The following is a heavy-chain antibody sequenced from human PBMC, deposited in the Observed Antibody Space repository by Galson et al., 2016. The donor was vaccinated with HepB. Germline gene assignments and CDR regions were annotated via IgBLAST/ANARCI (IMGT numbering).Heavy chain of an antibody. J-gene: IGHJ4*02. CDR1: GFIFSSYA. D-gene: IGHD2-2*01. Sequence: SLRLSCAASGFIFSSYATTWVRQAPGKGPEWVSTFGDGGDIYYADSVKGRFTISRDNSRNTLYLQMNSLRADDTAVYYCAGVPSGKRLDYWGQGTLVTVSS. V-gene: IGHV3-23*01. CDR2: FGDGGDI. CDR3: AGVPSGKRLDY.